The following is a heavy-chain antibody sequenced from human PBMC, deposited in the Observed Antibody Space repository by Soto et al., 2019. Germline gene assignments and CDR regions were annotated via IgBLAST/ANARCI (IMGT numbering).Heavy chain of an antibody. CDR2: MNAKSGDT. Sequence: QAHLEQSGAELKRPGASVKVSCKASGYTFSDFDINWLRQASGQGPEWMGWMNAKSGDTFFAQRFQGKFNMTWDTSLSTAYMEVGSLSSDDTAIYYCARGNPFNYAGFDVWGQGTTVAVSS. CDR3: ARGNPFNYAGFDV. J-gene: IGHJ6*02. D-gene: IGHD3-16*01. CDR1: GYTFSDFD. V-gene: IGHV1-8*01.